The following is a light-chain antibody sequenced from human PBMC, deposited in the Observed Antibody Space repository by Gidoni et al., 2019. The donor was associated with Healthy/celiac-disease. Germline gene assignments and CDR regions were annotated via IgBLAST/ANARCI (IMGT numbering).Light chain of an antibody. CDR2: DAS. Sequence: DIVLTPSPATLSLSPGERATLSCRASQSVSSYLAWYQQKPGQAPRLLIYDASNRATGIPARFSGSGSGTDFTLTISSLEPEDFAVYYCQQRSNGGTFGQGTKVEIK. V-gene: IGKV3-11*01. J-gene: IGKJ1*01. CDR1: QSVSSY. CDR3: QQRSNGGT.